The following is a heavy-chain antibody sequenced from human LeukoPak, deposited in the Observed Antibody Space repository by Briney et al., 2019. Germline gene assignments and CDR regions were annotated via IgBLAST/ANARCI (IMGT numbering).Heavy chain of an antibody. CDR2: IYDSGST. CDR3: ARDCSGGSCYGAFDI. V-gene: IGHV4-30-4*01. CDR1: GASIGSGDYY. Sequence: PSETLSLTCTVSGASIGSGDYYWSWIRQPPGKGLEWIVYIYDSGSTYYNPSLKSRITISVDTSENRFSLKLSSVTATDTAVYYCARDCSGGSCYGAFDIWGQGTMVTVSS. D-gene: IGHD2-15*01. J-gene: IGHJ3*02.